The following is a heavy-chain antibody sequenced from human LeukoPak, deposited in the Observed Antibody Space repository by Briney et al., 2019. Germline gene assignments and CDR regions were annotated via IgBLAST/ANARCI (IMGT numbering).Heavy chain of an antibody. V-gene: IGHV3-30*02. CDR1: GFTFSSYG. CDR2: IRYDGSNK. CDR3: AISMATPKGGYYFDY. J-gene: IGHJ4*02. Sequence: GGSLRLSCAASGFTFSSYGIHWVRQAPGKGLEWVAFIRYDGSNKYHADSVKGRFTISRDNSKNTLYLQMSSLRAEDTAVYYCAISMATPKGGYYFDYWGQGTLVTVSS. D-gene: IGHD6-6*01.